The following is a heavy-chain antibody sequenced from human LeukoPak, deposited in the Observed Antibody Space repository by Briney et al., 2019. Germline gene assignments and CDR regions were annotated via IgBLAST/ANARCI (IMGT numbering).Heavy chain of an antibody. V-gene: IGHV1-8*01. CDR1: GCTITSYD. J-gene: IGHJ5*02. Sequence: ATVTVSCKASGCTITSYDMNWVRQATGQGLEWMGWMNPNSSNTGYAQKFQGRVTMTRNTSISTAYMELGSLRSEDTAVYYCARVKSWFDPWGQGTLVTVSS. CDR2: MNPNSSNT. CDR3: ARVKSWFDP.